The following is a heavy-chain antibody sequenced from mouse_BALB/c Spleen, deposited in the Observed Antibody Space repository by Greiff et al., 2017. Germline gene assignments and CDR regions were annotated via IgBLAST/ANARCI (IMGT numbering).Heavy chain of an antibody. D-gene: IGHD2-14*01. Sequence: EVKVVESGPSLVKPSQTLSLTCSVTGDSITSGYWNWIRKFPGNKLEYMGYISYSGSTYYNPSLKSRISITRDTSKNQYYLQLNSVTTEDTATYYCARGDYRYDYVDYWGQGTTLTVSS. CDR3: ARGDYRYDYVDY. CDR1: GDSITSGY. J-gene: IGHJ2*01. CDR2: ISYSGST. V-gene: IGHV3-8*02.